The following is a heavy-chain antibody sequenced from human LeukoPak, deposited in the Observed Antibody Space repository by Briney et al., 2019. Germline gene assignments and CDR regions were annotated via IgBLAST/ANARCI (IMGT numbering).Heavy chain of an antibody. Sequence: SETLSLTCTVSGGSIRSGSHYWGWIRQPPGKGLEWIGTIYYSGTTYYNPSLKTRVTISVDTSKNQFSLKLSSVTAADTAVYYCASPYYAGGGYSLIDGFDIWGPGTVVTVSS. CDR3: ASPYYAGGGYSLIDGFDI. J-gene: IGHJ3*02. CDR1: GGSIRSGSHY. D-gene: IGHD3-22*01. CDR2: IYYSGTT. V-gene: IGHV4-39*01.